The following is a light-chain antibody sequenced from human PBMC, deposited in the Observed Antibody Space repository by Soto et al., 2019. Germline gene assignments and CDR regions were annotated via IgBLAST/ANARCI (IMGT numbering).Light chain of an antibody. CDR3: LQYKNSPIT. CDR1: EGIRND. Sequence: DIQMTQSPSALSASVVDRGTSTFRASEGIRNDLGWYQQKPGKAPKRLIFAASSLQSGVPSRFSGSGSGTDFTLTISSLQPEDFATYYCLQYKNSPITFGQGTRLEIK. CDR2: AAS. J-gene: IGKJ5*01. V-gene: IGKV1-17*01.